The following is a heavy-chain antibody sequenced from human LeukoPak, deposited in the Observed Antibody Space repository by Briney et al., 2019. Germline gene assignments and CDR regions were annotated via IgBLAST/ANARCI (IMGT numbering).Heavy chain of an antibody. CDR1: GFTFSIYA. CDR2: ITSRGSRT. J-gene: IGHJ4*02. CDR3: ARDRPNYYGSDGHYYRRDGDY. V-gene: IGHV3-23*01. D-gene: IGHD3-22*01. Sequence: GGSLRLSCAASGFTFSIYAMSWVRQAPAKGLQWVSSITSRGSRTGHVDCVKGRFTITRDNSEHTLYLQMHSLRAEDTAVYYCARDRPNYYGSDGHYYRRDGDYWGRGTLVSVSS.